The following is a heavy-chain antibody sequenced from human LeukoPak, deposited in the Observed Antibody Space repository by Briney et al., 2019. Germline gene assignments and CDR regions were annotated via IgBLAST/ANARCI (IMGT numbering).Heavy chain of an antibody. CDR3: ARVLHYCSSTSCYVTRWFDP. V-gene: IGHV4-59*12. CDR2: IYNSGSNIYNSGST. CDR1: GGSISTYY. Sequence: SETLSLTCTVSGGSISTYYWTWIRQPPGRGLEWIGYIYNSGSNIYNSGSTNFNPSLKSRVTMSLDTSKNQFSLKLSSVTAADTAVYYCARVLHYCSSTSCYVTRWFDPWGQGTLVTVSS. J-gene: IGHJ5*02. D-gene: IGHD2-2*01.